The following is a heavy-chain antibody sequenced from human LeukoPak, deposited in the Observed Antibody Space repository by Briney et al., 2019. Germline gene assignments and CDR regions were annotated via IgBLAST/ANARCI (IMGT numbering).Heavy chain of an antibody. J-gene: IGHJ4*02. CDR2: IKQDGSEK. Sequence: PGGSLRLSCAVSGLTFRNYGMHWVRQAPGKGLEWVANIKQDGSEKYYVDSVKGRFTISRDNAKNSLYLQMNSLRAEDTAVYYCASMTTVTTSYYFDYWGQGTLVTVSS. D-gene: IGHD4-17*01. CDR3: ASMTTVTTSYYFDY. CDR1: GLTFRNYG. V-gene: IGHV3-7*01.